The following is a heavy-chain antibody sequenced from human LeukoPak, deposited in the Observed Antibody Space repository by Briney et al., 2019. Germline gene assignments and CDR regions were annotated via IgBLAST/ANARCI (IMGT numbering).Heavy chain of an antibody. Sequence: PGRSLRLSCAASGFTFSSYGMHWVRQAPGKGLEWEAIISYDGSNKYYADSVKGRFTISRDNSKNTLYLQMNSLRAEDTAVYYCAKDSRESSGHFPYYYYYHYGLDVWGQGTTVTVSS. CDR2: ISYDGSNK. J-gene: IGHJ6*02. D-gene: IGHD3-22*01. CDR3: AKDSRESSGHFPYYYYYHYGLDV. CDR1: GFTFSSYG. V-gene: IGHV3-30*18.